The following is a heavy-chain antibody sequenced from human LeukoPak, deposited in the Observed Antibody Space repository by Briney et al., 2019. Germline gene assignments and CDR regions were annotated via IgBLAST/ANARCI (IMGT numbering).Heavy chain of an antibody. CDR2: IYYTGST. CDR1: RGPISSSSYS. CDR3: ARLFRHVATINY. Sequence: SETLSLTCTVPRGPISSSSYSWGWMRQPPVKGLDWIGSIYYTGSTYYNPSLKSRVTISVDTSKNQFSLKLSSVTAADTAVYYCARLFRHVATINYWGQGTLVTVSS. V-gene: IGHV4-39*01. D-gene: IGHD5-24*01. J-gene: IGHJ4*02.